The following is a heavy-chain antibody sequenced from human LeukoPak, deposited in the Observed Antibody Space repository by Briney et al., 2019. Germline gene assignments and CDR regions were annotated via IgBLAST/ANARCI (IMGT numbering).Heavy chain of an antibody. CDR1: GYTFTGYY. V-gene: IGHV1-2*02. J-gene: IGHJ4*02. CDR3: ARGSRRIVVVITLSFDY. CDR2: VNPNSGGT. D-gene: IGHD3-22*01. Sequence: GASVKVSCKASGYTFTGYYMHWVRQAPGQGLEWMGWVNPNSGGTNYAQKFQGRVTMTRDTSISTAYMELSRLRPDDTAVYYCARGSRRIVVVITLSFDYWGQGTLVTLSS.